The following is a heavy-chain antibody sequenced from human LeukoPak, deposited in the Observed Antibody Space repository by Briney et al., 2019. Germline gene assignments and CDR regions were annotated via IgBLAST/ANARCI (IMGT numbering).Heavy chain of an antibody. CDR1: GGSISSYY. J-gene: IGHJ4*02. Sequence: SETLSLTCTVSGGSISSYYWSWIRQPPGKGLEWIGYIYYGGSTNYNPSLKSRVTISVDTSKNQFSLKLSSVTAADTAVYYCARARGWELLIYYFDYWGQGTLVTVSS. CDR3: ARARGWELLIYYFDY. V-gene: IGHV4-59*01. D-gene: IGHD1-26*01. CDR2: IYYGGST.